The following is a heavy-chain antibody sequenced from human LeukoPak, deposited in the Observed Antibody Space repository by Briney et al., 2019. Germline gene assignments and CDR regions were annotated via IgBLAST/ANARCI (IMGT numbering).Heavy chain of an antibody. J-gene: IGHJ5*02. CDR3: ARDPVEYYYDSSGYGTNWFDP. V-gene: IGHV1-46*01. Sequence: ASVKVSCKASGYTFTSYYMHWVRQAPGQGLEWMGIINPSGGSTSYAQKFQGRVTMTRDTSTSTVYMELRSLRSDDTAVYYCARDPVEYYYDSSGYGTNWFDPWGRGTLVTVSS. CDR1: GYTFTSYY. CDR2: INPSGGST. D-gene: IGHD3-22*01.